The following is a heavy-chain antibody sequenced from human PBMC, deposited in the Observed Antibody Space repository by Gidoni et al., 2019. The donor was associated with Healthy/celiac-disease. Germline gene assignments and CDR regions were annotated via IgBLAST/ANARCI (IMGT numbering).Heavy chain of an antibody. CDR1: GGTFSSYA. CDR3: ARLIGIAVAGTENDY. V-gene: IGHV1-69*06. CDR2: IIPIFGTA. D-gene: IGHD6-19*01. Sequence: QVQLVQSGAEVKKPGSSVKVSCKASGGTFSSYAISWVRQAHGQGLEWMGGIIPIFGTANYAQKCEGRVTITADKSTSTAYMELSSLRSEDTAVYYCARLIGIAVAGTENDYWGQGTLVTVSS. J-gene: IGHJ4*02.